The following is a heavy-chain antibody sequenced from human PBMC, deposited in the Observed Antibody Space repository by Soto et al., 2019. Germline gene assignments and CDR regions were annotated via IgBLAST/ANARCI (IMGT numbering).Heavy chain of an antibody. CDR2: IYYSGST. V-gene: IGHV4-39*01. CDR3: ATQEVGGGNADPFDP. Sequence: QLHLRESGPGLVKPSETLSLTCTVSGGSITSSSYYWGWIRQPPGKGLEWIGSIYYSGSTYYNPSGRSGATLAVDECKIQCSRMLSHVTAAHPAVYGCATQEVGGGNADPFDPWGQGTLVTVSS. D-gene: IGHD3-16*01. CDR1: GGSITSSSYY. J-gene: IGHJ5*02.